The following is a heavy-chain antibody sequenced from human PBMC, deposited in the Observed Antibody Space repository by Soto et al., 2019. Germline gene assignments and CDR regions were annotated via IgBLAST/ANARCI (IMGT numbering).Heavy chain of an antibody. D-gene: IGHD6-19*01. V-gene: IGHV1-8*01. J-gene: IGHJ5*02. Sequence: QVHLVQSGAEVKKPGASVKVSCKASGYNFIDYDINWVRQSTGQGLEWMGWMTPNSGNTGYAQKFKGRVTLTRDTSIGAAYMELSSLKSEDTAVYYCARTPYGSGLFDPWGQGTLVTVSS. CDR1: GYNFIDYD. CDR2: MTPNSGNT. CDR3: ARTPYGSGLFDP.